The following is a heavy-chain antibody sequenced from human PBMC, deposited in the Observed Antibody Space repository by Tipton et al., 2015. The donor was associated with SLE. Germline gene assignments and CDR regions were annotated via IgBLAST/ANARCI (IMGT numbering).Heavy chain of an antibody. V-gene: IGHV3-48*03. CDR2: ISSSGSTI. CDR3: ARESSGWYYFDY. Sequence: SLRLSCAASGFTFSSYEMNWVRQAPGKGLEWVSYISSSGSTIYYADSVKGRFTISRDNAKNSLYLQMNSLRAEDTAVYYCARESSGWYYFDYWGQGTLVTVSS. D-gene: IGHD6-19*01. CDR1: GFTFSSYE. J-gene: IGHJ4*02.